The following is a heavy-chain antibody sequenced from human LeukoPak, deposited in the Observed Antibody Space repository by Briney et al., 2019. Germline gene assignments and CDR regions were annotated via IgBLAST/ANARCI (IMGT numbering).Heavy chain of an antibody. CDR1: GGSFSGYY. Sequence: SETLSLTCAVYGGSFSGYYWSWIRQPPGKGLEWIGEINHSGSTNYNPSLKSRVTISVDTSKNQFSLKLSSVTAADTAVYYCAREDSSSCIDYWGQGTLVTVSS. CDR3: AREDSSSCIDY. V-gene: IGHV4-34*01. CDR2: INHSGST. J-gene: IGHJ4*02. D-gene: IGHD6-13*01.